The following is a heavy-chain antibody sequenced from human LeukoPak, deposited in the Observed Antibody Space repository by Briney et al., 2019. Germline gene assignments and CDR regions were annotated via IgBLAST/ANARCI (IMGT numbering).Heavy chain of an antibody. CDR3: AKVRWGSDNALDS. D-gene: IGHD3-16*01. CDR1: GGSFSGYY. J-gene: IGHJ4*02. CDR2: ISHDGNNK. V-gene: IGHV3-30*18. Sequence: LSLTCAVYGGSFSGYYWSWIRQPPGKGLEWLAVISHDGNNKYYADSVKGRVIISRDNSMNTLYLQMNSLRAEDTAVYYCAKVRWGSDNALDSWGQGTLVTGSS.